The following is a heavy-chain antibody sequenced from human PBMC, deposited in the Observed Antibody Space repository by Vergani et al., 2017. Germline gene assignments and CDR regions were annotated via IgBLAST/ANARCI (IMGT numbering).Heavy chain of an antibody. CDR2: IYYSGST. CDR1: GGSISSYY. J-gene: IGHJ3*02. D-gene: IGHD3-10*01. V-gene: IGHV4-59*08. Sequence: QVQLQESGPGLVKPSETLSLTCTVSGGSISSYYWSWIRQPPGKGLEWIGYIYYSGSTNYNPSLKSRVTISVDPSKNQFSLKLSSVTAADTAVYYCARQGLSKYYYGSGSLGLDAFDIWGQGTMVTVSS. CDR3: ARQGLSKYYYGSGSLGLDAFDI.